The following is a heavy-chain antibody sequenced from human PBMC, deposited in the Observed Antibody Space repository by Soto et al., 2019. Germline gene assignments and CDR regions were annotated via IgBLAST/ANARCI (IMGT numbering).Heavy chain of an antibody. CDR2: VYHTGRT. CDR1: GGSFKSGSYS. CDR3: ARDRSFSVEMATIWDY. D-gene: IGHD5-12*01. V-gene: IGHV4-61*01. J-gene: IGHJ4*02. Sequence: KLPETLSLPCTFSGGSFKSGSYSWSWIRQPPGKGLEWIGYVYHTGRTSYNPSLKSRVSISVDTSKNQFSLKLSSVTAADTAVYYCARDRSFSVEMATIWDYRGQGTLVTVSS.